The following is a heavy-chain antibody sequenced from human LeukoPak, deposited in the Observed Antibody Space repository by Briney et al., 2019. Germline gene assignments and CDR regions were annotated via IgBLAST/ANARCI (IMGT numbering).Heavy chain of an antibody. J-gene: IGHJ4*02. CDR3: VRVPR. CDR2: ISGVGSNT. Sequence: PGGSLRLSCAASGFTFTSYYMRWVRHAPGKGLVWVSRISGVGSNTIYAGSVKGRFTISRDNAKNTVYLQMNSLRAEDRAIYSCVRVPRWGQGTLVTVSS. V-gene: IGHV3-74*01. CDR1: GFTFTSYY.